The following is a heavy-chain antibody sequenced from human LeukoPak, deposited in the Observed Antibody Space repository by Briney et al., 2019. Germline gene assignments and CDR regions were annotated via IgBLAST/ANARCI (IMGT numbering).Heavy chain of an antibody. CDR1: GFTFSTYG. CDR2: ISGSGGST. D-gene: IGHD6-13*01. CDR3: AKDVGSSSWFHPYYYYYMDV. V-gene: IGHV3-23*01. Sequence: GGTLRLSCAASGFTFSTYGMSWVRQAPGKGLEWVSAISGSGGSTYYADSVKGRFTISRDNSKNTLYLQMNSLRAEDTAVYYCAKDVGSSSWFHPYYYYYMDVWGKGTTVTVSS. J-gene: IGHJ6*03.